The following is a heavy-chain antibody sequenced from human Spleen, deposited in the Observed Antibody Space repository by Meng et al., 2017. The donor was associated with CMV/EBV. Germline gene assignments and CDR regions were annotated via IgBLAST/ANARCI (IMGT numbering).Heavy chain of an antibody. Sequence: TFSSCSLMWVRQAPGQGLGWRGGITPAFETADYAQKFRDRVTITTNDSATTAYMEMSSMGSEDTAVYFCARGPSITVGGVIIWPLEDWGQGTLVTVSS. CDR2: ITPAFETA. J-gene: IGHJ4*02. CDR3: ARGPSITVGGVIIWPLED. D-gene: IGHD3-16*02. V-gene: IGHV1-69*05. CDR1: TFSSCS.